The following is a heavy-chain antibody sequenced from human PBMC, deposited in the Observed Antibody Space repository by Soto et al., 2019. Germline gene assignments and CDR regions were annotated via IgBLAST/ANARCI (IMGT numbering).Heavy chain of an antibody. J-gene: IGHJ4*02. D-gene: IGHD3-3*01. CDR3: ARRPITIFGVVIYYFAY. CDR1: GGSISSYY. CDR2: IYYSGST. Sequence: SETLSLTCTVSGGSISSYYWSWIRQPPGKGLEWIGYIYYSGSTNYNPSLKSRVTISVDTSKNQFSLKLSSVTAADTAVYYCARRPITIFGVVIYYFAYWGQGTLVTVSS. V-gene: IGHV4-59*01.